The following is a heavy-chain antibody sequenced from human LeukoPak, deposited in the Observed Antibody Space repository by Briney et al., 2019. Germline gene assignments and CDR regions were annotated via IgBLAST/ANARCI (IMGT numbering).Heavy chain of an antibody. Sequence: SETLSLTCAVYGGSFSGYYWSWIRQPPGKGPEWIGEINHSGSTNYNPSLKSRVTISVDTSKNQFSLKLSSVTAADTAVYYCARGYRSIAAVRVNNWFDPWGQGTLVTVSS. CDR3: ARGYRSIAAVRVNNWFDP. J-gene: IGHJ5*02. V-gene: IGHV4-34*01. CDR1: GGSFSGYY. CDR2: INHSGST. D-gene: IGHD6-13*01.